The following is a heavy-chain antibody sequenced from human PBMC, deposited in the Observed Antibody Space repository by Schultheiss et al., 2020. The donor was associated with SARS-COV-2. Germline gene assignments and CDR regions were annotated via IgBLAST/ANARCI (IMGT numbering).Heavy chain of an antibody. CDR1: GYTFTSYA. Sequence: ASVKVSCKASGYTFTSYAMSWVRQAPGQGLEWMGWISAYNGNTNYAQKLQGRVTMTTDTSTSTAYMELSSLRSEDTAVYYCATDWSPRSMRSKWGQGTLVTVSS. D-gene: IGHD2/OR15-2a*01. CDR2: ISAYNGNT. CDR3: ATDWSPRSMRSK. J-gene: IGHJ4*02. V-gene: IGHV1-18*01.